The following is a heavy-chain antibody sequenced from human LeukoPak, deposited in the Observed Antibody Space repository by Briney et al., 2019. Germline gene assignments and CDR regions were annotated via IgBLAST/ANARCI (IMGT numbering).Heavy chain of an antibody. CDR1: GGSISSGGYY. CDR3: ARDRISYYDILTGYPGYFDY. J-gene: IGHJ4*02. Sequence: SETLSLTCTVSGGSISSGGYYWSWIRQHPGKGLEWIGYIYYSESTYYNPSLKSRVTISVDTAKSQFSLKLSSVTAEDTAVYYCARDRISYYDILTGYPGYFDYWGQGTLVTVSS. CDR2: IYYSEST. D-gene: IGHD3-9*01. V-gene: IGHV4-31*03.